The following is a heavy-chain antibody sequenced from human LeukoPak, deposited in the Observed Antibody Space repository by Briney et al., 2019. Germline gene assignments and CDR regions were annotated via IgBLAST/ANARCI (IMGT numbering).Heavy chain of an antibody. CDR2: ISYDGSNK. D-gene: IGHD3-16*01. V-gene: IGHV3-30-3*01. CDR1: GFTFSSYA. J-gene: IGHJ4*02. Sequence: GGSLRLSCAASGFTFSSYAMHWVRQAPGKGLEWVAVISYDGSNKYYADSVKGRFTISRDNSKNTLYLQMNSLRAEDTAVYYCARDTGKRRGTFDYWGQGTLVTVSS. CDR3: ARDTGKRRGTFDY.